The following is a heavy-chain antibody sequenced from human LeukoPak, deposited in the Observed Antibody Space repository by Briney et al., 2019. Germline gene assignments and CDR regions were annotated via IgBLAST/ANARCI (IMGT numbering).Heavy chain of an antibody. J-gene: IGHJ5*02. V-gene: IGHV1-8*01. CDR3: ARTDSENWFDP. CDR1: GYTFTSYD. CDR2: MNPNSDNT. Sequence: ASVKVSCKASGYTFTSYDINWVRQATGQGLEWMGWMNPNSDNTDYAQKFQGRVTMTMNTSISTAYMELSSLRSEDTAVYYCARTDSENWFDPWGQGTLVTVSS. D-gene: IGHD2-21*02.